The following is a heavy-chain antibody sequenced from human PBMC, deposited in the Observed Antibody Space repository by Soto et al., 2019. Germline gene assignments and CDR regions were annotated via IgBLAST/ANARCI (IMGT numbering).Heavy chain of an antibody. J-gene: IGHJ4*02. CDR3: ARCRDGCNFDSEC. CDR1: GFSLSRSEMC. CDR2: IDGDDDK. V-gene: IGHV2-70*13. Sequence: SGPTLVNPTQTVTLTCTFSGFSLSRSEMCVSWIRQPPGRALEWLALIDGDDDKHYNTSLQARLTISKDTSKNQVVLTVSSMGPVDTATYYCARCRDGCNFDSECWGQKTLVSVSS. D-gene: IGHD2-15*01.